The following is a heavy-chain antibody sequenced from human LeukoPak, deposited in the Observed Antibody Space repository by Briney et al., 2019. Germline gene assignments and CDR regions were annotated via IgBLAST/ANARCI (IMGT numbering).Heavy chain of an antibody. CDR3: ARTSGSYSSDY. D-gene: IGHD1-26*01. CDR2: IIPILGMA. Sequence: SVKVSCKASGGTFSSYTISWVRQAPGQGLEWMGRIIPILGMANYAQKFQGRVTITADKSTSTAYMELSSLRSEDTAVYYCARTSGSYSSDYWGQGTLVTVSS. J-gene: IGHJ4*02. CDR1: GGTFSSYT. V-gene: IGHV1-69*02.